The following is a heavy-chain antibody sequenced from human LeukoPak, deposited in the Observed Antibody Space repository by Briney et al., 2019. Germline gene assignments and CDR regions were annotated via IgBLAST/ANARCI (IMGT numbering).Heavy chain of an antibody. CDR1: GFTFSSYW. J-gene: IGHJ4*02. Sequence: PGGSLRLSCAASGFTFSSYWMSWVRQAPGKGLEWVANIKQDGSEKYYVDPVKGRFTISRDNAKNSLYLQMNSLRAEDTAVYYCAREARPGYFDYWGQGTLVTVSS. CDR3: AREARPGYFDY. V-gene: IGHV3-7*01. CDR2: IKQDGSEK. D-gene: IGHD3-10*01.